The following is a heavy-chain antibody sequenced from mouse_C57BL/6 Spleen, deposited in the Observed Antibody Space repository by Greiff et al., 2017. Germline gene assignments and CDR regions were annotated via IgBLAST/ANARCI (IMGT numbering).Heavy chain of an antibody. V-gene: IGHV1-50*01. D-gene: IGHD2-4*01. CDR2: IDPSDSYT. J-gene: IGHJ2*01. Sequence: QVQLQQPGAELVKPGASVKLSCKASGYTFTSYWMQWVKQRPGQGLEWIGEIDPSDSYTNYNQKFKGKATLTVDTSSSTAYMQLSSLTSEDSAVYYCARNDYDVEDYWGQGTTLTVSS. CDR1: GYTFTSYW. CDR3: ARNDYDVEDY.